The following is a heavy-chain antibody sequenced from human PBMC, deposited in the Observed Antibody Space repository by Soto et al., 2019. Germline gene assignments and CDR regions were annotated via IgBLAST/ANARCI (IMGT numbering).Heavy chain of an antibody. D-gene: IGHD2-2*01. J-gene: IGHJ3*02. Sequence: PSESLSLTSTVAVSSISSSSYDWGWIRQPPGKWLEWIGSIYYSGSTYYNPSLKSRVTISVDTSKNQFSLKLSSVTAADTAVYYCARHQPRGSNTPDAFDIWGQGPLV. CDR3: ARHQPRGSNTPDAFDI. CDR2: IYYSGST. V-gene: IGHV4-39*01. CDR1: VSSISSSSYD.